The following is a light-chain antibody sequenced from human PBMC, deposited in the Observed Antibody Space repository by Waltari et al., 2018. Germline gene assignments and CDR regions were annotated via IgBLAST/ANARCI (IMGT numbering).Light chain of an antibody. CDR2: WSS. CDR1: QNILYSSNNKNY. Sequence: DIVLTQSPDSLAVSLGERATINCKSSQNILYSSNNKNYLAWYQLKPGQAHKLLFYWSSTRESGVPDRFSGSGAGTEFTLTSNSLQAEDVAVYYCQKHYSTPRTFGQGTKVEIK. V-gene: IGKV4-1*01. J-gene: IGKJ1*01. CDR3: QKHYSTPRT.